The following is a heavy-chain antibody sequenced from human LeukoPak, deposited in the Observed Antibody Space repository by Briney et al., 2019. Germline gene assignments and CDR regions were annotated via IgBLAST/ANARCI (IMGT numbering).Heavy chain of an antibody. V-gene: IGHV3-53*04. Sequence: GGSLRLSCAASGFTVSRNYMNWVRQAPGKGLEWVSLLSSTGNTSYADSVKGRFTISRHNSKNTLYLQVNSLRPEDTAMYYCAKEVRESAWFYFDYWGQGTLATVSS. CDR3: AKEVRESAWFYFDY. CDR2: LSSTGNT. J-gene: IGHJ4*02. D-gene: IGHD3-10*01. CDR1: GFTVSRNY.